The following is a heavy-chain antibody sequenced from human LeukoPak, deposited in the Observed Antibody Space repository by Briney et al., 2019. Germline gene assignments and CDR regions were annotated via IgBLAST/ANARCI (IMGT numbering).Heavy chain of an antibody. J-gene: IGHJ4*02. D-gene: IGHD3-10*01. CDR2: IKQDGSEK. CDR1: GFTFRSYW. CDR3: ARDRFKAFDY. Sequence: HTGGSLRLSCAASGFTFRSYWMSWVRQAPGKGLEWVANIKQDGSEKYYVDSVKGRFTISRDNAKNSLYLEMNSLRAEDTAVYYCARDRFKAFDYWGQGTLVTVSS. V-gene: IGHV3-7*01.